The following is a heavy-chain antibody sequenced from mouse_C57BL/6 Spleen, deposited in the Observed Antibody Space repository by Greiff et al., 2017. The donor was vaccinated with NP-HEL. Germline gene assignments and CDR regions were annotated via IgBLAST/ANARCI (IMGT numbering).Heavy chain of an antibody. CDR3: TRGKVTTVVAPYAMDY. CDR1: GYTFTDYE. D-gene: IGHD1-1*01. CDR2: IDPETGGT. J-gene: IGHJ4*01. V-gene: IGHV1-15*01. Sequence: QVQLQQSGAELVRPGASVTLSCKASGYTFTDYEMHWVKQTPVHGLDWIGAIDPETGGTAYNQKFKGKAILTADKSSSTAYMELRSLTSEDSAVYYCTRGKVTTVVAPYAMDYWGQGTSVTVSS.